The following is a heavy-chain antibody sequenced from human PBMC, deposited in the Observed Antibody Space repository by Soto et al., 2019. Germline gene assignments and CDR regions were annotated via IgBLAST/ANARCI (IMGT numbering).Heavy chain of an antibody. Sequence: ASVKVSCKTSGYNFSNYGISWVRQAPGQPLEWLGWISLYSDGTNYAQKCQGRVSMTTDTSTTTAYMELRSLRSDDTAVYYCARVVPGAEAWFGPWGQGTLVTVSS. CDR3: ARVVPGAEAWFGP. V-gene: IGHV1-18*01. CDR2: ISLYSDGT. CDR1: GYNFSNYG. J-gene: IGHJ5*02. D-gene: IGHD2-2*01.